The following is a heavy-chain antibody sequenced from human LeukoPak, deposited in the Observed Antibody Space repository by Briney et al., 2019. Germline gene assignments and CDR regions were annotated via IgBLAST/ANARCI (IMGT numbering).Heavy chain of an antibody. Sequence: AGGSLRLSCTASGFSFSSYGMRWVRQAPGKGLEWVAVIWYNGSIKYNADSVKGRFTISRDNSKNTLYLQMNSLRAEDTAVYYCARDLYGDHLDYWGQGTLVTVSS. CDR3: ARDLYGDHLDY. CDR1: GFSFSSYG. CDR2: IWYNGSIK. V-gene: IGHV3-33*01. D-gene: IGHD4-17*01. J-gene: IGHJ4*02.